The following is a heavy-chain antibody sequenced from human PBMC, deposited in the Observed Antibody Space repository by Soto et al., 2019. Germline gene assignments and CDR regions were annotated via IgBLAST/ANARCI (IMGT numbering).Heavy chain of an antibody. V-gene: IGHV3-30*18. CDR1: GFTFSSYG. D-gene: IGHD6-19*01. CDR2: ISYDGSNK. Sequence: QVQLVESGGGVVQPGRSLRLSCAASGFTFSSYGMHWVRQAPGKGLEWVAVISYDGSNKYYADSVKGRFTISRDNSKNTLYLQMNSLRAEDRAVYYCAKDIVAGSGYWGQGTLVTVSS. J-gene: IGHJ4*02. CDR3: AKDIVAGSGY.